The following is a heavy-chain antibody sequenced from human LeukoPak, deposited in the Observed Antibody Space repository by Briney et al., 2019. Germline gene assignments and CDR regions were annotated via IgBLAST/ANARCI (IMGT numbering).Heavy chain of an antibody. CDR1: EGTFSSYA. Sequence: ASVKVSCKASEGTFSSYAISWVRQAPGQGLEWMGGIIPIFGTANYAQKFQGRVTITTDESTSTAYMELSSLRSEDTAVYYCARGGYYDSSGYYSPEYFQHWGQGTLVTVSS. D-gene: IGHD3-22*01. CDR3: ARGGYYDSSGYYSPEYFQH. V-gene: IGHV1-69*05. J-gene: IGHJ1*01. CDR2: IIPIFGTA.